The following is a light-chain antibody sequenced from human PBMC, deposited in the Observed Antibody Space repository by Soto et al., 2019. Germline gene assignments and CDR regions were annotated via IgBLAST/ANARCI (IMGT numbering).Light chain of an antibody. CDR2: KAS. V-gene: IGKV1-5*03. CDR1: QSISTW. CDR3: QQYSSYSPWL. Sequence: DIQVAQSPSTLSASVGDRVTITCRASQSISTWLAWYQHKPGTAPKLLIYKASTLDRGVSSRFSDSGSETEFTLTISSPQPEDSATYYCQQYSSYSPWLFGQGTKVEI. J-gene: IGKJ1*01.